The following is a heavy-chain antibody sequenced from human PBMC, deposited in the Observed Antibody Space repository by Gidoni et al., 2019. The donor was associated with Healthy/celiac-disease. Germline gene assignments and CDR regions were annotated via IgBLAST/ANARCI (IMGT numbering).Heavy chain of an antibody. CDR3: ARRVDTAMVGGEYYYYMDV. V-gene: IGHV4-59*08. D-gene: IGHD5-18*01. CDR1: GGSISSYY. J-gene: IGHJ6*03. CDR2: IYYSGST. Sequence: QVQLQESGPGLVKPSETLSLTCTVSGGSISSYYWSWIRQPPGKGLEWIGYIYYSGSTNYNPSLKSRVTISVDTSKNQFSLKLSSVTAADTAVYYCARRVDTAMVGGEYYYYMDVWGKGTTVTVSS.